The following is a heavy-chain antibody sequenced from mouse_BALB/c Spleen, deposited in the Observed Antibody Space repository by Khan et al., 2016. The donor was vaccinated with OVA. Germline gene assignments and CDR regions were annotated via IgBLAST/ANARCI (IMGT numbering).Heavy chain of an antibody. CDR1: GFSLTSYG. CDR3: ARLEDI. Sequence: LLPSGPGLVAPSQSLSITCTVSGFSLTSYGVHWVRQPPGKGLEWLGVIWAGGSTHYNSALMSRLSISKDNSKSQVFLKMNRLQTDDTAMYYCARLEDIWGQGTTLTVSS. CDR2: IWAGGST. V-gene: IGHV2-9*02. D-gene: IGHD1-3*01. J-gene: IGHJ2*01.